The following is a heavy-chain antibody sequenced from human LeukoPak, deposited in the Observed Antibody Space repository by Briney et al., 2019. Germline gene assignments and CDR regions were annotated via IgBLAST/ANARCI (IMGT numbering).Heavy chain of an antibody. D-gene: IGHD6-19*01. CDR2: ISSSSSYI. Sequence: PGGSLRLSCAASGFTFSSYSMNWVRQAPGKGLEWVSSISSSSSYIYYADSVKGRFTISRDNAKNSPYLQMNSLRVEDTAVYYCARGLYSSAWSPFDYWGQGTLVTVSS. CDR1: GFTFSSYS. CDR3: ARGLYSSAWSPFDY. J-gene: IGHJ4*02. V-gene: IGHV3-21*01.